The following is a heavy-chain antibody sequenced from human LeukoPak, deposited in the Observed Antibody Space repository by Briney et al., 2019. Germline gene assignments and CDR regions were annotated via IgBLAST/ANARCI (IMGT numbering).Heavy chain of an antibody. CDR2: LYSGEST. CDR1: GFTVSTKY. CDR3: ARVGDHYHWYFDL. J-gene: IGHJ2*01. Sequence: GGSLTLSCAASGFTVSTKYMSWVRQAPGQGLEGVLILYSGESTYYAESVKGRFIVSRDNSKNTLYLQMNSLRVDDTAVYSCARVGDHYHWYFDLWGRGTLVTVSS. D-gene: IGHD3-10*01. V-gene: IGHV3-53*01.